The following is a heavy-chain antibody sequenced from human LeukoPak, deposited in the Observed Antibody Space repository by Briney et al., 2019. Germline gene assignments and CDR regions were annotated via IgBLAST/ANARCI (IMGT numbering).Heavy chain of an antibody. CDR1: GFTFSSYW. V-gene: IGHV3-7*01. D-gene: IGHD5-24*01. Sequence: GGSLRLSCAASGFTFSSYWMSWVRQAPGKGLEWVANIKQDGSEKYYVDSVKGRFTITRDNAKNSLYLQMNSLRAEDTAVYYCARDASPLGRLQLYYFDYWGQGTLVTVSS. CDR2: IKQDGSEK. CDR3: ARDASPLGRLQLYYFDY. J-gene: IGHJ4*02.